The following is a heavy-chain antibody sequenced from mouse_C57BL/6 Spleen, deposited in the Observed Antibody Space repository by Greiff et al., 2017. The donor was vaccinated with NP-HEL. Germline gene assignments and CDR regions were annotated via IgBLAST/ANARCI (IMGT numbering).Heavy chain of an antibody. CDR2: IDPSDSET. J-gene: IGHJ3*01. Sequence: VQLQQPGAELVRPGSSVKLSCKASGYTFTSYWMHWVKQRPIQGLEWIGNIDPSDSETHYNQKFKDKATLTVDKSSSTAYMQLSSLTSEDSAVYYCARSDGYDGAWFAYWGQGTLVTVSA. CDR3: ARSDGYDGAWFAY. CDR1: GYTFTSYW. V-gene: IGHV1-52*01. D-gene: IGHD2-2*01.